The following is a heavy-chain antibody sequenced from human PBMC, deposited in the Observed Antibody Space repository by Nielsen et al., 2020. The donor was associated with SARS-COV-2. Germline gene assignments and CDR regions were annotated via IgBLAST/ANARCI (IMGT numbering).Heavy chain of an antibody. CDR1: GFTVSSNY. CDR3: ARDNWGRMDV. CDR2: IYTDGSA. V-gene: IGHV3-66*01. D-gene: IGHD7-27*01. Sequence: GESLKISRAATGFTVSSNYMSWVRQAAGKGLEWVSVIYTDGSASYADSMKGRFTVSRDNSKNTVYLQMNSLRAEDTAVYYCARDNWGRMDVWGQGTTVTVSS. J-gene: IGHJ6*02.